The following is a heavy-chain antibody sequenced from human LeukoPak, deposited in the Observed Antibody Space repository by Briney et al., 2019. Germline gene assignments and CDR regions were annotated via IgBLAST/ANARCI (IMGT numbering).Heavy chain of an antibody. CDR2: IYYSGST. Sequence: PSETLSLTCTVSGGSISSYYWSWMRQPPGKGLEWIGYIYYSGSTNYNPSLKSRVTISVDTSKNQFSLKLSSVTAADTAVYYCARLTQLVKWGQGTLVTVSS. V-gene: IGHV4-59*01. CDR3: ARLTQLVK. D-gene: IGHD6-13*01. J-gene: IGHJ4*02. CDR1: GGSISSYY.